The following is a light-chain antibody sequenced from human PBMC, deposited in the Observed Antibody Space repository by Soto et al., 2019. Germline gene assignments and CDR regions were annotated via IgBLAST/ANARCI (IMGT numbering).Light chain of an antibody. V-gene: IGKV1-9*01. CDR2: AAS. Sequence: DIQLTQSPSFLSPSIGESVPITCRASQGISSYLAWYQQKPGKAPKLLIYAASTLQSGVPSRFSGSGSGTEFTLTISSLQPDDFATYYCQQYNSYSRTFGQGTKVDIK. CDR1: QGISSY. CDR3: QQYNSYSRT. J-gene: IGKJ1*01.